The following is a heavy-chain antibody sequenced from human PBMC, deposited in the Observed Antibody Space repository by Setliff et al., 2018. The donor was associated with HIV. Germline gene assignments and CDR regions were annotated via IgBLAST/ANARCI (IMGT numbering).Heavy chain of an antibody. CDR3: AAVGEIVAYAFDI. D-gene: IGHD3-22*01. V-gene: IGHV1-3*04. CDR1: GYTFSHYP. J-gene: IGHJ3*02. Sequence: ASVKVSCKASGYTFSHYPMHWVRQAPGQRPEWMGWINTGNGNTKYSQKFQDRVTITRDTSADTVYMELSSLRSEDTAVYYCAAVGEIVAYAFDIWGQGTMVTVSS. CDR2: INTGNGNT.